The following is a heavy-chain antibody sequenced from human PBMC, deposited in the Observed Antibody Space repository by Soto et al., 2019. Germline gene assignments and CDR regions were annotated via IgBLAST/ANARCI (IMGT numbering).Heavy chain of an antibody. CDR2: ISGSGDST. J-gene: IGHJ4*02. D-gene: IGHD3-16*01. V-gene: IGHV3-23*01. Sequence: EVQLLESGGGLVQPGGSLRLSCAASGFTFSSYAMRWVRQAPGKGLEWVSAISGSGDSTYYADSVKGRFTISRDNSKNTLYLQMNSLRAEDTAIYSCARRGRGSYYDCWGQGTLVTVSS. CDR3: ARRGRGSYYDC. CDR1: GFTFSSYA.